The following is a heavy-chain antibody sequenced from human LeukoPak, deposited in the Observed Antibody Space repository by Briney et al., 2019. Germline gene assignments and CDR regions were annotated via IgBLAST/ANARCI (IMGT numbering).Heavy chain of an antibody. D-gene: IGHD6-19*01. J-gene: IGHJ4*02. V-gene: IGHV3-23*01. CDR2: ISGSGGST. CDR3: AKEDEFSGWPS. Sequence: GGSLRLSCAASGFNVRSDYMSWVRQSPGKGLEWVSAISGSGGSTYYADSVKGRFTISRDNSKNTLYLQMNSLRAEDTAVYYCAKEDEFSGWPSWGQGTLVTVSS. CDR1: GFNVRSDY.